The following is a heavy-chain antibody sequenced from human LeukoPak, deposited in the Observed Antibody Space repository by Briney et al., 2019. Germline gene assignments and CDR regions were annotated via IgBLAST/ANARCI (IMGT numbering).Heavy chain of an antibody. CDR2: INPDGSQK. Sequence: GGSLRLSCAASEFSFSSYWINWVRQAPGKGPEWVANINPDGSQKKYADSVKGRFTISRDNAKNSLYLQMNSLRDDDTAVYYCARGASQSVFDFWGQGTTVIVSS. CDR3: ARGASQSVFDF. D-gene: IGHD3-3*01. CDR1: EFSFSSYW. J-gene: IGHJ3*01. V-gene: IGHV3-7*01.